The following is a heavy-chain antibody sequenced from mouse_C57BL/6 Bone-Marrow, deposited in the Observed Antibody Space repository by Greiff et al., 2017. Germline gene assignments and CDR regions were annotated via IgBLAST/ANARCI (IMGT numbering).Heavy chain of an antibody. Sequence: EVKLVESGGGLVKPGGSLKLSCAASGFTFSSYAMPWVRQTTEKRLEWVATISDGGSYTYYPDNVKGRFTISRDNAKNNLYLQMSLLQSEDTAMXYCASYYARDYWGQGTSVTVSS. V-gene: IGHV5-4*03. CDR1: GFTFSSYA. CDR2: ISDGGSYT. CDR3: ASYYARDY. J-gene: IGHJ4*01.